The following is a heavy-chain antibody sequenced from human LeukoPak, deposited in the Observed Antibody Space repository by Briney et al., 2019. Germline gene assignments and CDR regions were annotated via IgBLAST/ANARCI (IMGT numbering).Heavy chain of an antibody. CDR2: IIPILGIA. D-gene: IGHD6-13*01. Sequence: SVKVSCKASGGTFSSYAISWVRQAPGQGLEWMGRIIPILGIANYAQKFQGRVTITADKSTSTAYMELSSLRSEDTAVYYCARGVIAAAGATFDYWGQGTLVTVSS. CDR3: ARGVIAAAGATFDY. V-gene: IGHV1-69*04. J-gene: IGHJ4*02. CDR1: GGTFSSYA.